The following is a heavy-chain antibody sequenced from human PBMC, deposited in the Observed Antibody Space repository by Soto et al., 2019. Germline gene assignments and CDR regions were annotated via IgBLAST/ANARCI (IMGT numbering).Heavy chain of an antibody. D-gene: IGHD3-22*01. CDR3: ARSSSSGYYPAHFDF. V-gene: IGHV5-51*01. CDR1: GYTFTNYW. CDR2: IYPGDSDT. Sequence: GESLKISCQGSGYTFTNYWIGWVRQMPGKGLEWMGVIYPGDSDTRYSPSFQGHITISADKSINTAYLQWSSLEPSDTAMYYCARSSSSGYYPAHFDFWGQGTLVTVSS. J-gene: IGHJ4*02.